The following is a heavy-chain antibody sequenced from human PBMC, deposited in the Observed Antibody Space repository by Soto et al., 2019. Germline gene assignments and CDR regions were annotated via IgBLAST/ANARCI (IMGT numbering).Heavy chain of an antibody. D-gene: IGHD3-10*01. CDR3: AKRTSMSGNYYFDY. CDR1: GFTFSSYW. J-gene: IGHJ4*02. CDR2: INSDGSSI. Sequence: EVQLVESGGGLVQPGGSLSLSCAASGFTFSSYWMHWVRQAPGKGLVWVARINSDGSSISYADSVKGRFTISRDNANNTLYLQMNSLRAEDTAVYYCAKRTSMSGNYYFDYWGQGILVTVSS. V-gene: IGHV3-74*01.